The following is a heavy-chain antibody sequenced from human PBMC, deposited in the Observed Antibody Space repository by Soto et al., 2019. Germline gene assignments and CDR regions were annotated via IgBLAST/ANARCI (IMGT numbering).Heavy chain of an antibody. D-gene: IGHD6-19*01. CDR1: GGTFSSYT. CDR2: IIPILGIA. CDR3: ARDRKGIAVALYY. J-gene: IGHJ4*02. Sequence: GASVKVSCKASGGTFSSYTISWVRQAPGQGLEWMGRIIPILGIANYAQKFQGRVTITADKSTSTAYMELSSLRSEDTAVYYCARDRKGIAVALYYWGQGTLVTVSS. V-gene: IGHV1-69*04.